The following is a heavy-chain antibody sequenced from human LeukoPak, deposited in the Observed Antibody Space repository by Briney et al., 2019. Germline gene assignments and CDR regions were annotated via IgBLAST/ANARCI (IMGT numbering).Heavy chain of an antibody. V-gene: IGHV3-30*02. J-gene: IGHJ4*02. CDR1: GFTFSTYG. D-gene: IGHD6-13*01. Sequence: PGRSLRLSCVASGFTFSTYGMHWVRRAPGKGLEWLAYIRDDGINKYYVDYVNGRFTISRDNSRNTVYLQMNSLRAEDTALYYCAKDESHSSSYYYGFADCWGQGTLVTVSS. CDR3: AKDESHSSSYYYGFADC. CDR2: IRDDGINK.